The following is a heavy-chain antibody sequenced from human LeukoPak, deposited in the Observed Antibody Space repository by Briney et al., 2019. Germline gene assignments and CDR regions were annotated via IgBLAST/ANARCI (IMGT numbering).Heavy chain of an antibody. CDR3: ARNWGAAGWDNYNGMDV. Sequence: SETLSLTCTVSGGSIGTYYWSWIRQSPGKGLEYIGYVYYSGYTNYNPSLKSRVTISEDTPKNQFYLKLTPATAADTAVYYCARNWGAAGWDNYNGMDVWGQGTTVIVSS. CDR1: GGSIGTYY. V-gene: IGHV4-59*08. CDR2: VYYSGYT. D-gene: IGHD7-27*01. J-gene: IGHJ6*02.